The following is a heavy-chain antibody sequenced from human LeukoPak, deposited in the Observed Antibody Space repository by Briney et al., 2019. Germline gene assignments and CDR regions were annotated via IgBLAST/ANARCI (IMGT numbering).Heavy chain of an antibody. CDR3: AGNPVRNGYPGGFDY. CDR2: IYYSGST. V-gene: IGHV4-39*07. D-gene: IGHD5-24*01. J-gene: IGHJ4*02. Sequence: PSETLSLTCTDSGVSLSSSIYYWGWIRQPPGKGLEWIGSIYYSGSTYYNPSLKSRVTISQDTSKNQFSLKLSSVTAADTAVFYCAGNPVRNGYPGGFDYWGQGTLVTVSS. CDR1: GVSLSSSIYY.